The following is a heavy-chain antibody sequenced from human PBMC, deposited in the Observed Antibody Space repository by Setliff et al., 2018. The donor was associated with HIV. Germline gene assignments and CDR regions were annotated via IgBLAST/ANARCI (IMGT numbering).Heavy chain of an antibody. D-gene: IGHD2-2*01. CDR3: ARDFGGYCSSMSCPGLFDP. Sequence: SVKVSCKASGGTFSSYAISWVRQGPGQGLEWRGEIIPISGTVNYAQKFLGRVTITTHESTSTDYMALSSLRSADTAVYYCARDFGGYCSSMSCPGLFDPWCQGTLVTVSS. V-gene: IGHV1-69*05. CDR2: IIPISGTV. J-gene: IGHJ5*02. CDR1: GGTFSSYA.